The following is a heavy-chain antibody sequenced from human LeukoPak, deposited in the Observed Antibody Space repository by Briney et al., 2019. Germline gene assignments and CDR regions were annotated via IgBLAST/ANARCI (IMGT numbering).Heavy chain of an antibody. CDR2: IYYSGDSGST. D-gene: IGHD3-22*01. J-gene: IGHJ4*02. V-gene: IGHV4-59*01. Sequence: PSETLSLTCTVSGGSINNYYWSWIRQSPGKGLEWIGYIYYSGDSGSTNYNPSFKSRVTISVDMSKNQFSLKLNSVAAADTAVYYCARSSSGRTPPGYWGQGTLVTVSS. CDR1: GGSINNYY. CDR3: ARSSSGRTPPGY.